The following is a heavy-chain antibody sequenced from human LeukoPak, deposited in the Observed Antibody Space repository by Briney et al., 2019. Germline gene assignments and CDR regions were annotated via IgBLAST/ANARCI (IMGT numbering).Heavy chain of an antibody. J-gene: IGHJ6*04. CDR3: VKDKGSGSSYYYYYDMDV. CDR1: GFTFSSYA. D-gene: IGHD3-10*01. V-gene: IGHV3-64D*06. Sequence: GGSLRLSCSASGFTFSSYAMHWLRQAPGKGLEYVSAISSNGGSTYYADSVKGRFTISRDNSKNTLYLQMSSLRAEDTAVYYCVKDKGSGSSYYYYYDMDVWGKGTTVTVSS. CDR2: ISSNGGST.